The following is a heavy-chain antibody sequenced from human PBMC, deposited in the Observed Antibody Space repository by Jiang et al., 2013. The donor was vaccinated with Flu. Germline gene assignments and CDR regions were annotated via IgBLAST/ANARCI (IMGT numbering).Heavy chain of an antibody. V-gene: IGHV3-48*02. J-gene: IGHJ4*02. D-gene: IGHD3-22*01. CDR3: ARDKGGYAFDY. Sequence: QLVESGGGLVQPGGSLRLSCAGSGFSFSSYSMNWVRQVPGKGLEWISFISRYSTSIFYADSVRGRFTISRDNAKNSVYLQMNDLRDGDTAVYYCARDKGGYAFDYWGQGTPVTVSS. CDR2: ISRYSTSI. CDR1: GFSFSSYS.